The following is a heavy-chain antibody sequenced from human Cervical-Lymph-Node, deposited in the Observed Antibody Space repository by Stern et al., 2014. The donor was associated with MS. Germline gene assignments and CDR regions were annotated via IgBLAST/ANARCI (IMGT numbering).Heavy chain of an antibody. J-gene: IGHJ6*02. CDR1: GGSISSGSYY. D-gene: IGHD3-16*01. Sequence: QVQLQESGPGLVKPSQTLSLTCTVSGGSISSGSYYWSWIRQPAGKGLEWIGRIYTSGSTNYNPSLKSRVTISVDTSKNQFSLKMGSVTAADTAVYYCARDWVRYYYGMDVWGQGTTVTVSS. V-gene: IGHV4-61*02. CDR2: IYTSGST. CDR3: ARDWVRYYYGMDV.